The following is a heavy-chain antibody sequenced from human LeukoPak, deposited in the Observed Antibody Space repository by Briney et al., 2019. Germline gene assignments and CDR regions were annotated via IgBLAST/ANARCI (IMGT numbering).Heavy chain of an antibody. CDR2: ISAYNGNT. J-gene: IGHJ4*02. D-gene: IGHD2-2*01. CDR1: GYTFTGYY. Sequence: ASVKVSCKASGYTFTGYYMHWVRQAPGQGLEWIGWISAYNGNTNYAQKLQGRVTMTTDTSTSTAYMELRSLRSDDTAVYYCARDRALYCSSTSCFKYYFDYWGQGTLVTVSS. CDR3: ARDRALYCSSTSCFKYYFDY. V-gene: IGHV1-18*04.